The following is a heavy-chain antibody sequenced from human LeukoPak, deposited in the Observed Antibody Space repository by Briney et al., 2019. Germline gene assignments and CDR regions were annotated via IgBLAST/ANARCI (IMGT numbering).Heavy chain of an antibody. CDR3: ARDGGRYFDWLRISDY. Sequence: ASVKVSCKASGYTFTNYGISWVRQAPGQGLEWMGWISAYNGNTNYAQKLQGRVTMTTDTSASTAYMELRSLRSDDTAVYYCARDGGRYFDWLRISDYWGQGTLVTVSS. CDR2: ISAYNGNT. J-gene: IGHJ4*02. CDR1: GYTFTNYG. V-gene: IGHV1-18*01. D-gene: IGHD3-9*01.